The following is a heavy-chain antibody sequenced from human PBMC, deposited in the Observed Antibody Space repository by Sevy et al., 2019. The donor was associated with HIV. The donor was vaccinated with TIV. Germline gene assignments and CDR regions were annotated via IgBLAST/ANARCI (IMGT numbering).Heavy chain of an antibody. CDR3: ARANLGRYVNGGWQSHDF. V-gene: IGHV1-2*06. Sequence: ASVTVSCKTSGYTFTDYFLHWVRQAPGQGLEWVGRINPNTGGTDYAPKLQGRVTMTRDTSISTAYMELSSLRSEDTAVCYCARANLGRYVNGGWQSHDFWGQGTLVTVSS. J-gene: IGHJ4*02. D-gene: IGHD6-19*01. CDR2: INPNTGGT. CDR1: GYTFTDYF.